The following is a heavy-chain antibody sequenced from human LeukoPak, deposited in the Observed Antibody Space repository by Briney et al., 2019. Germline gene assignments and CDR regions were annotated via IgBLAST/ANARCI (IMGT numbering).Heavy chain of an antibody. CDR1: GFTFSGYA. Sequence: PGGSLRLSCAASGFTFSGYAMNWVRQAPGKGLEWVSSINASGGSTYHADSVKGRFTISRDNAKNSLYLQMNSLRAEDTAVYYCAELGITMIGGVWGKGTTVTISS. CDR2: INASGGST. D-gene: IGHD3-10*02. CDR3: AELGITMIGGV. J-gene: IGHJ6*04. V-gene: IGHV3-23*01.